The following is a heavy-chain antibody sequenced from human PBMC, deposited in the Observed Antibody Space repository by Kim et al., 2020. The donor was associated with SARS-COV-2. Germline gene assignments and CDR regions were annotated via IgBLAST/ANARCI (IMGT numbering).Heavy chain of an antibody. CDR2: IWYDGSNK. CDR1: GFTFSSYG. CDR3: ARGDCSSTSCYRNAFDI. V-gene: IGHV3-33*01. Sequence: GGSLRLSCAASGFTFSSYGMHWVRQAPGKGLEWVEVIWYDGSNKYYADSVKGRFTISRDNSKNTLYLQMNSLRAEDTAVYYCARGDCSSTSCYRNAFDIWGQGTMVTVSS. J-gene: IGHJ3*02. D-gene: IGHD2-2*02.